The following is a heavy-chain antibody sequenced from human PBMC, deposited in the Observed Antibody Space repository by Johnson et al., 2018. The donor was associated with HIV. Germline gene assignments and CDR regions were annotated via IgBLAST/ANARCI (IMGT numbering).Heavy chain of an antibody. CDR1: GFTVSSNY. CDR2: IYSGGST. Sequence: VQLVESGGGLIQPGGSLRLSCAASGFTVSSNYMSWVRQAPGKGLEWVSVIYSGGSTYYADSVKGRFTISRDNSTNSLYLQMNSLRAEDTALYYCTRDSGITGTTGDAFDIWGQGTMVTVSS. D-gene: IGHD1-20*01. CDR3: TRDSGITGTTGDAFDI. J-gene: IGHJ3*02. V-gene: IGHV3-53*01.